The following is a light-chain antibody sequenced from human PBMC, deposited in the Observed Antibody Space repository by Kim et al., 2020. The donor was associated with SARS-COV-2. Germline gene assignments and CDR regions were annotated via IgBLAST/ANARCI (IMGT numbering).Light chain of an antibody. CDR1: KLGEKY. V-gene: IGLV3-1*01. CDR2: QDT. Sequence: SVSPGQTANITCSGDKLGEKYACWYQQKPGQSPVLVIYQDTKRPSGIPERFSGSNSGNTATLTISGTQAMDEADYYCQAWDSSTAVFGGGTQLTVL. J-gene: IGLJ2*01. CDR3: QAWDSSTAV.